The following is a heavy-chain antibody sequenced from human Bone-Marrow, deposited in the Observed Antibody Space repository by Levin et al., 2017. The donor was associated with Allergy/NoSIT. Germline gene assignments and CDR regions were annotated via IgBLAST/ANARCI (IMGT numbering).Heavy chain of an antibody. CDR3: ARDQFREDTIGERWFDP. CDR2: IKEDGSEK. CDR1: GFTFSNSW. Sequence: ASVKVSCAASGFTFSNSWMSWVRQTPGKGLEWVANIKEDGSEKYYVDSVKGRFTISRDNAKNSLYVQMNSLRAEDTAVYYCARDQFREDTIGERWFDPWGQGTLVIVSS. D-gene: IGHD3-10*01. J-gene: IGHJ5*02. V-gene: IGHV3-7*01.